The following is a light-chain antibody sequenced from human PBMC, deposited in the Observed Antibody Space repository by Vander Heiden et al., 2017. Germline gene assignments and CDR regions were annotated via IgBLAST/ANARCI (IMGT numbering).Light chain of an antibody. J-gene: IGLJ2*01. V-gene: IGLV10-54*04. CDR1: SNNVSNQG. CDR3: SAWDSSLSGAL. Sequence: QSALTQPPSVSNGLRQTATLTCTGNSNNVSNQGAAWLQQHQGHPPKLLSYRNNNRPSGISERFSASRSGNTASLTITGLQPEDEADYYCSAWDSSLSGALFGGGTKLTVL. CDR2: RNN.